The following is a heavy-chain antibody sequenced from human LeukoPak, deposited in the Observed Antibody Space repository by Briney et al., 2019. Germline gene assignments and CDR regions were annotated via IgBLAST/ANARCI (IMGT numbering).Heavy chain of an antibody. CDR1: GYTFTAYY. CDR3: VREHGGNSGFDH. CDR2: INANSGDT. D-gene: IGHD4-23*01. J-gene: IGHJ4*02. Sequence: ASVKVSCKASGYTFTAYYMHWVRQAPGQGLEWMGWINANSGDTNYAQTFQGRVTVTRDTSINTAYVELRRLTSDDTAVYYCVREHGGNSGFDHWGQGTLVTVSS. V-gene: IGHV1-2*02.